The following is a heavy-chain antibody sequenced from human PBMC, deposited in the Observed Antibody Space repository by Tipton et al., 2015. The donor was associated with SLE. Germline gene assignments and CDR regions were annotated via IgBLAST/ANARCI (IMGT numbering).Heavy chain of an antibody. D-gene: IGHD3-3*01. CDR1: GGSISSYY. J-gene: IGHJ6*03. V-gene: IGHV4-59*01. Sequence: TLSLTCTVSGGSISSYYWSWIRQPPGKGLEWIGYIYYSGSTNYNPSLKSRVTISVDTSKNQFSLKLSSVTAADTAVYYCARDNFWNRGYYFGGGEDYYFYYLSVWFKGTTVTVSS. CDR2: IYYSGST. CDR3: ARDNFWNRGYYFGGGEDYYFYYLSV.